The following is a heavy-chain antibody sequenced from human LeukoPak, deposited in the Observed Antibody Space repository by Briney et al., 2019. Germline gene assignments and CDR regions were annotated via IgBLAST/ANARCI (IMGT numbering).Heavy chain of an antibody. CDR2: INPNSGGT. V-gene: IGHV1-2*04. J-gene: IGHJ3*02. CDR1: GYTFTGYY. Sequence: ASVTVSCKASGYTFTGYYMHWVRQAPGQGLEWMGWINPNSGGTNYAQKFQGWVTMTRDTSISTAYMELSRLRSDDTAVYYCARVTGYCSGGSCYPRDAFDIWGQGTMVTVSS. D-gene: IGHD2-15*01. CDR3: ARVTGYCSGGSCYPRDAFDI.